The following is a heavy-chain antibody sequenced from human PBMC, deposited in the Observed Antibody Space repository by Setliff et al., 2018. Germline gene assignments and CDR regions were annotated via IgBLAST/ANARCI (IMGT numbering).Heavy chain of an antibody. J-gene: IGHJ4*02. V-gene: IGHV1-8*01. CDR3: ARINFYVSSGYYYASDN. CDR1: GYSFTSYD. D-gene: IGHD3-22*01. CDR2: VSPIDDGKP. Sequence: ASVQVSCKASGYSFTSYDINWVRLAAGQGLEWMGWVSPIDDGKPGYAQKFQGRVTITWVTSISTAYMELSSLRSEDTAVYYCARINFYVSSGYYYASDNWGQGTLVTVSS.